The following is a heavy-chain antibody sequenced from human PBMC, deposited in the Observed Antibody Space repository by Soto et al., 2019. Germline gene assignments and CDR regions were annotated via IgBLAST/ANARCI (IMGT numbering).Heavy chain of an antibody. J-gene: IGHJ4*02. D-gene: IGHD2-2*01. CDR1: GGSISSYY. Sequence: SETLSLTCTVSGGSISSYYWSWIRQPPGKGLEWIGYIYYSGSTNYNPSLKSRVTISVGTSKNHFSLKLSSVTAADTAVYYCARKHCSSTSCYTNYFDYWGQGTLVTVSS. V-gene: IGHV4-59*01. CDR3: ARKHCSSTSCYTNYFDY. CDR2: IYYSGST.